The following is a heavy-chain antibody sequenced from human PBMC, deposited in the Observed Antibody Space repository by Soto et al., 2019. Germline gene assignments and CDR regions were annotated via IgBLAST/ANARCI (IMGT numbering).Heavy chain of an antibody. D-gene: IGHD3-10*01. J-gene: IGHJ4*01. V-gene: IGHV3-7*05. CDR1: GFTFSSYW. Sequence: EVQLVESGGGLVQPGGSLRLFCAASGFTFSSYWMSWVRQAPGKGLVWVANINQDVSEKYYMDSVKGRFTISRDNANNSMFRQMKRRRTEDTAVYYCARGRGLFDYWGQGNLVTVSS. CDR3: ARGRGLFDY. CDR2: INQDVSEK.